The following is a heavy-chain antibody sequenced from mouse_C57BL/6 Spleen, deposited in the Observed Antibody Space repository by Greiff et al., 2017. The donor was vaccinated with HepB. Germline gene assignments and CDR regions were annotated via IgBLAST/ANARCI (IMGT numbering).Heavy chain of an antibody. V-gene: IGHV3-6*01. CDR3: ARGRGSGYPFAY. Sequence: DVKLVESGPGLVKPSQSLSLTCSVTGYSITSGYYWNWIRQFPGNKLEWMGYISYDGSNNYNPSLKNRISITRDTSKNQFFLKLNSVTTEDTATYYCARGRGSGYPFAYWGQGTLVTVSA. CDR1: GYSITSGYY. J-gene: IGHJ3*01. D-gene: IGHD3-2*02. CDR2: ISYDGSN.